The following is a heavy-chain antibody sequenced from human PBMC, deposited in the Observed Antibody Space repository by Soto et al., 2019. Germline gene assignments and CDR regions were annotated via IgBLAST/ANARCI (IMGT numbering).Heavy chain of an antibody. J-gene: IGHJ4*02. CDR1: GFTFSNFA. D-gene: IGHD3-9*01. CDR2: ISGSGDDT. Sequence: GGSLRLSCAASGFTFSNFAMAWVRQAPGEGLEWVSAISGSGDDTFYADSMKGRFTISRDNSKDTLYLQINSLRAEDTAVYYFSNPIPNTGTTFCFWGQGTLVPVSS. V-gene: IGHV3-23*01. CDR3: SNPIPNTGTTFCF.